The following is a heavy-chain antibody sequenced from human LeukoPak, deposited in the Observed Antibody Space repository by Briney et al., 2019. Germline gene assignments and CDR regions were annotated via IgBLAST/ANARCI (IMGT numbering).Heavy chain of an antibody. D-gene: IGHD3-10*01. CDR1: GGSFSGYY. CDR2: INHSGST. J-gene: IGHJ4*02. Sequence: SETLSLTCAVYGGSFSGYYWSWLRQPPGKGLEWIGEINHSGSTNYNPSLKSRVTISVDTSKNQFSLELSSVTAADTAMYYCTRANGYGLIDYWGQGTLVTVSS. V-gene: IGHV4-34*01. CDR3: TRANGYGLIDY.